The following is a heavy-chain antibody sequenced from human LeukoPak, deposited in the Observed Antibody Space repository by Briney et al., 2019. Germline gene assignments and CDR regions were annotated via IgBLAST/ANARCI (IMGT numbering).Heavy chain of an antibody. V-gene: IGHV3-23*01. D-gene: IGHD2-2*01. J-gene: IGHJ4*02. CDR2: ISGSGGDT. CDR1: GFTLSSYA. CDR3: AKTGCTSTGCYENY. Sequence: GGSLRLSCAASGFTLSSYAMSWVRQAPGKGLEWVSVISGSGGDTYYADSVKGRFTISRHNSKNTLYLQMNSLRAEDTAIYYCAKTGCTSTGCYENYWGQGTLVTVSS.